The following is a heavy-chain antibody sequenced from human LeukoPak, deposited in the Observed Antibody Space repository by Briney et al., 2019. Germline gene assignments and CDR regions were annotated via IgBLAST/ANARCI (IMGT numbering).Heavy chain of an antibody. J-gene: IGHJ6*04. CDR3: ARDGYYGPRPPYYYYYYGMDV. CDR1: GYTFTSYG. V-gene: IGHV1-18*04. D-gene: IGHD2/OR15-2a*01. Sequence: ASVKVSCKASGYTFTSYGISWVRQAPGQGLEWMGWISAYNGNTNYAQKLQGRVTMTTDTSTSTAYMELRSLRSDDTAVYYYARDGYYGPRPPYYYYYYGMDVWGKGTTVTVSS. CDR2: ISAYNGNT.